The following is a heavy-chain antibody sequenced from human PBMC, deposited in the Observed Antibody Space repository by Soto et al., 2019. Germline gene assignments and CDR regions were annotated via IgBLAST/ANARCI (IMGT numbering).Heavy chain of an antibody. CDR3: GSSPIQVLVEYDSYHYYAMDV. Sequence: ASVKVSCKASGGTFSSYTISWVRQAPGQGLEWMGGIIPLFGTANYAQKFQDRVTITADKSTSTAYMELSSLRSEDTSVYYCGSSPIQVLVEYDSYHYYAMDVWGQGTTVTVSS. D-gene: IGHD2-8*02. CDR2: IIPLFGTA. V-gene: IGHV1-69*06. J-gene: IGHJ6*02. CDR1: GGTFSSYT.